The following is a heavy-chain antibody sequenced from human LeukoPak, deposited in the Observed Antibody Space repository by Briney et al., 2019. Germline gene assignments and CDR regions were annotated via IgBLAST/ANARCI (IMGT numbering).Heavy chain of an antibody. CDR1: GFTFTSYA. D-gene: IGHD3-3*01. J-gene: IGHJ6*03. CDR2: ITTSSRYI. CDR3: ARDTGPPPFWSAPKALYYYYYMDV. V-gene: IGHV3-21*01. Sequence: PGGSLRLSCAASGFTFTSYAMTWVRQAPGKGLEWVSSITTSSRYIYYADSVKGRFTISRDNAKNSLHLQMNSLRVEDTAVYYCARDTGPPPFWSAPKALYYYYYMDVWGKGTTVTVSS.